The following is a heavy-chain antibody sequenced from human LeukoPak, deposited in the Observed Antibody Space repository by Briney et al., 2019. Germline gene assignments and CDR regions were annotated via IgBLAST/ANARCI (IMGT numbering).Heavy chain of an antibody. D-gene: IGHD6-13*01. CDR3: AKTRPLDSSSWSHGDY. CDR2: ISGSGDST. V-gene: IGHV3-23*01. CDR1: GFTFSSYA. J-gene: IGHJ4*02. Sequence: GGSLRLSFAASGFTFSSYATSWVRQAPGKGLEVGSAISGSGDSTYYGDSVKGRFTISRDNSKNTLYLQMNSLRAEDTAVYYCAKTRPLDSSSWSHGDYWGQGTLVTVSS.